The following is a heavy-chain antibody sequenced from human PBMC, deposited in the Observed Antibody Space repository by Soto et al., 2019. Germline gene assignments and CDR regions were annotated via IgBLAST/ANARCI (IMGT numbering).Heavy chain of an antibody. CDR3: ARTRYYYDSSGYYYFDY. Sequence: SETLSLTCTVSGGSISSSSYYWGWIRQPPGKGLEWIGSIYYSGSTYYNPSLKSRVTISVDTSKNQFSLELSSVTAADTAVYYCARTRYYYDSSGYYYFDYWGQGTLVTVS. D-gene: IGHD3-22*01. J-gene: IGHJ4*02. CDR2: IYYSGST. V-gene: IGHV4-39*01. CDR1: GGSISSSSYY.